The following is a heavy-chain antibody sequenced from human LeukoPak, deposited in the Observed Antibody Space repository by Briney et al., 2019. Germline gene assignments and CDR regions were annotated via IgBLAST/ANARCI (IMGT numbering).Heavy chain of an antibody. CDR1: GFTFSSYG. J-gene: IGHJ4*02. V-gene: IGHV3-33*08. Sequence: GGSLRLSCVASGFTFSSYGMHWVRQAPGKGLEWVAVIWYDGSDKYHADSVKGRFTISRDNSKNTLYLQMNSLRVEDTAVYYCARPVVLGAYLRGAYYFDSWGQGTLVTVSS. D-gene: IGHD3-16*01. CDR2: IWYDGSDK. CDR3: ARPVVLGAYLRGAYYFDS.